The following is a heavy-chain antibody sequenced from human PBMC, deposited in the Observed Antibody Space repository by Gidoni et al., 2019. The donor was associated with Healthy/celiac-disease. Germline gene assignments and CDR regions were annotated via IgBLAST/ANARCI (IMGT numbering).Heavy chain of an antibody. V-gene: IGHV3-48*02. J-gene: IGHJ3*02. CDR2: IRSGSSPI. Sequence: EVQLVESGGGLVQPGGSLRLSCAASGFTFSSYSMNWVRQAPGQGLEWVSYIRSGSSPIYYADSVKGRFTISRDNAKNALYLQMTSLRDEDTAVYHCARDRGGPTGAFDIWGQGTMVTVSS. CDR1: GFTFSSYS. CDR3: ARDRGGPTGAFDI.